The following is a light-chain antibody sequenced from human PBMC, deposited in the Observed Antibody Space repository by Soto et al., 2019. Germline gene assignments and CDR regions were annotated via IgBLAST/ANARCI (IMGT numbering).Light chain of an antibody. CDR2: GAS. CDR1: QTIDNK. J-gene: IGKJ1*01. CDR3: QQYKDWRT. Sequence: IVMTQSPATLSVSPGERATLSCRASQTIDNKLAWYQQRPGQAPRLLIYGASIRATGIPARFSGRGSGTEFALTLSGLQSQDFGVYYCQQYKDWRTFGQGTNVDIK. V-gene: IGKV3-15*01.